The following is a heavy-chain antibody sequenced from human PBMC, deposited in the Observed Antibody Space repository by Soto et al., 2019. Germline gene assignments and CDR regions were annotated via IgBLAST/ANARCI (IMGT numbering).Heavy chain of an antibody. CDR1: GFTFNTYA. CDR2: ISGRSVST. J-gene: IGHJ6*02. Sequence: EVQLLESGGGLVQPGGSLRLSCAASGFTFNTYAMNWVRQAPGRGLEWVSSISGRSVSTYYADSVKGRFTISRDNSKNTLYLLMDSLRGEDTAVYYCAKSRRQRPRENYYYYYGMDVGGQGTTVTFSS. D-gene: IGHD6-25*01. V-gene: IGHV3-23*01. CDR3: AKSRRQRPRENYYYYYGMDV.